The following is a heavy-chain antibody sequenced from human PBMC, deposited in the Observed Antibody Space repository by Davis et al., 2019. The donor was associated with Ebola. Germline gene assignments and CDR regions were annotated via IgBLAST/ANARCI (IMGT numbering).Heavy chain of an antibody. CDR3: ATRGTK. Sequence: PGGSLRLSCAASGFSFSTYVMTWVRQAPEKGLEWVSAIGGSGGITYYADSVKGRFTISRDISRNTMYLQMNSLRAEDTAVYYCATRGTKWGQGTLVTVSS. D-gene: IGHD1/OR15-1a*01. J-gene: IGHJ4*02. CDR2: IGGSGGIT. V-gene: IGHV3-23*01. CDR1: GFSFSTYV.